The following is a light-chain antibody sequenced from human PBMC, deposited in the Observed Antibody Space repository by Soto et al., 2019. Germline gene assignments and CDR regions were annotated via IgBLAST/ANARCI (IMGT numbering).Light chain of an antibody. J-gene: IGKJ1*01. CDR1: QSVSSSY. CDR3: QQRSNWPQT. V-gene: IGKV3D-20*02. CDR2: ESS. Sequence: EILLTQSPGTLSLSPGERATLSCRASQSVSSSYLAWYQQKPGEAPRLLIYESSNRDTGIAARFSGMGSGTDFTLPLSSLETEDFAVYYCQQRSNWPQTFGQGTKVDIK.